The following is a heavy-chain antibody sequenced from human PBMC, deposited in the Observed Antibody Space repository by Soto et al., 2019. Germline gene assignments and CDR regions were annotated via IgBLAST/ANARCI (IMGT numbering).Heavy chain of an antibody. CDR1: VFSLTTSGVG. J-gene: IGHJ4*02. CDR3: AHRRSSSSTYYFDY. V-gene: IGHV2-5*05. CDR2: IFWDDDK. D-gene: IGHD6-13*01. Sequence: SGPALVNPTQTRTLTCTFSVFSLTTSGVGVGWIRQPAGKAMAWVALIFWDDDKRYGPSLKSRLTITKATSKTQIVLTMTNVDPVDTVTYYCAHRRSSSSTYYFDYGGQGTPVTVSS.